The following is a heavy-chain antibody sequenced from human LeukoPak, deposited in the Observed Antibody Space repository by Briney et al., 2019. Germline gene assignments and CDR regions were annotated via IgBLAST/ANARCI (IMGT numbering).Heavy chain of an antibody. Sequence: GASVKVSCKASGYTFTRYGISWVRQAPGQGLEWMGWISAYNGNTNSAQKLQGRVTMTTDTSTSTAYMELRSLRSDDTAVYYCARDRYCSGGSCYSRGFDHWGQGTLVTVSS. J-gene: IGHJ5*02. CDR1: GYTFTRYG. D-gene: IGHD2-15*01. V-gene: IGHV1-18*01. CDR3: ARDRYCSGGSCYSRGFDH. CDR2: ISAYNGNT.